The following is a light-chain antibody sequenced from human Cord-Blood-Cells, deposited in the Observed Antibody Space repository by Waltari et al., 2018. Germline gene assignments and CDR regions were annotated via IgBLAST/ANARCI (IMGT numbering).Light chain of an antibody. CDR1: SSDVGSYNI. V-gene: IGLV2-23*01. J-gene: IGLJ3*02. Sequence: QSALTQPASVSGSPGQSITIYCTGTSSDVGSYNIVSWYQQHPGKAPKLMIYEGSKRPSGVSNRFSGSKSGNTASLTISGLQTEDEADYYCCSYAGSSTFWVFGGGTKLTVL. CDR2: EGS. CDR3: CSYAGSSTFWV.